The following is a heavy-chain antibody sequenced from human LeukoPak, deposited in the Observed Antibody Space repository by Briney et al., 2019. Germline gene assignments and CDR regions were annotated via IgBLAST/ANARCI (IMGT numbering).Heavy chain of an antibody. CDR1: GGPISSYY. CDR3: ARGARGRSIIAAQSLYYYYMDV. D-gene: IGHD6-13*01. Sequence: SETLSLTCTVSGGPISSYYWSWIRQPPGKGLEWIGYIYSSGSTNYNPSLKSRVTISVDTSKNQFSLKLSSVTAADTAVYYCARGARGRSIIAAQSLYYYYMDVWGKGTTVTVSS. J-gene: IGHJ6*03. CDR2: IYSSGST. V-gene: IGHV4-59*12.